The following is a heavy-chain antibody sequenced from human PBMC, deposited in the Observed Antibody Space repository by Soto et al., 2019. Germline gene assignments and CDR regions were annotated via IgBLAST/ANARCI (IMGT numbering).Heavy chain of an antibody. D-gene: IGHD1-1*01. CDR3: WMDGTKSYRDWFDR. CDR1: RASRSGFY. J-gene: IGHJ5*02. CDR2: IYATGTT. Sequence: PSKTMYLSCTVPRASRSGFYWTWVRKSAGKGLEWIGRIYATGTTDYNPSLKSRVMMSVDTSKKQFSLKLRSVTAADTAGYYCWMDGTKSYRDWFDRRGQG. V-gene: IGHV4-4*07.